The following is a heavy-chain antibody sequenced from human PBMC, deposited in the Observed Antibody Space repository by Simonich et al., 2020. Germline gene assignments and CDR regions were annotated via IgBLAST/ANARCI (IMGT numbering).Heavy chain of an antibody. D-gene: IGHD4-4*01. Sequence: EVQLVESGGGLVQPGGSLRLSCAASGFTFSSYWMHWVRQAPGKGRVGVSRINSDGSSKSYADSVKGRFNISRDNAKNTLYLQMNSLRAEDTAVYYCARDYSNYDAFDIWGQGTMVTVSS. J-gene: IGHJ3*02. CDR1: GFTFSSYW. CDR2: INSDGSSK. CDR3: ARDYSNYDAFDI. V-gene: IGHV3-74*01.